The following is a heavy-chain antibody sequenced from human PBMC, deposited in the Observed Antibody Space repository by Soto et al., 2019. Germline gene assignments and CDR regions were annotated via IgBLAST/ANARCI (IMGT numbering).Heavy chain of an antibody. V-gene: IGHV3-66*01. J-gene: IGHJ4*02. CDR3: ARDPWAADY. CDR2: IYSGGST. Sequence: GGSLRLSCAASVFTVSTKYMSWVRQAPGKGLEWVPVIYSGGSTFYADSVRGRFTISRDNSKNTVNLQMNSLRAEDTAVYYCARDPWAADYWGQGTLVTVSS. D-gene: IGHD3-16*01. CDR1: VFTVSTKY.